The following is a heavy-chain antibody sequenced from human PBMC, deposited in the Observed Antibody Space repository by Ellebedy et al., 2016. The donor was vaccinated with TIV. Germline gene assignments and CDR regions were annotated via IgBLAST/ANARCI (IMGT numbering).Heavy chain of an antibody. CDR3: ARVKYCSAGSCYTAFDY. CDR2: ISSSSSYI. V-gene: IGHV3-21*01. J-gene: IGHJ4*02. CDR1: GFTFSSYS. D-gene: IGHD2-15*01. Sequence: GGSLRLSCAASGFTFSSYSMNWVRQAPGKGLGWVSSISSSSSYIYYADSVKGRFTISRENAKNSLYLQMNSLRVEDTAVYYCARVKYCSAGSCYTAFDYWGQGTPVTVSS.